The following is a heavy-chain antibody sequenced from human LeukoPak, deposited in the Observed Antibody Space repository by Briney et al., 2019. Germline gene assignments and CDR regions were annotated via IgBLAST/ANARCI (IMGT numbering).Heavy chain of an antibody. CDR2: ISNSGST. V-gene: IGHV4-59*03. D-gene: IGHD2-2*01. CDR3: ATCTTNCYGWFHV. CDR1: GGSISSYY. J-gene: IGHJ3*01. Sequence: KTSETLPLTCTVSGGSISSYYWSWIRQPPGKGLEWIGYISNSGSTNYNPSLKSRVTISVDKSKNQFSLKLSSVTAADTAVYYCATCTTNCYGWFHVWGQGTMVTVSS.